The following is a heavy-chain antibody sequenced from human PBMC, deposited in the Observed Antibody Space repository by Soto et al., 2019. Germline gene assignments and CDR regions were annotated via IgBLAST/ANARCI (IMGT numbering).Heavy chain of an antibody. J-gene: IGHJ4*02. CDR3: ARAGSTWRYFCDY. CDR1: GGSISSYY. D-gene: IGHD6-13*01. Sequence: QVQLQESGPGLLKPSETLSLTCTVSGGSISSYYLTWIRQPPGKGLEGVGYVYYSGTTYYNPSLQSRVTISVDTSKNQFSLKVKSVTAADTAISYCARAGSTWRYFCDYWGQGSLVTVSS. CDR2: VYYSGTT. V-gene: IGHV4-59*01.